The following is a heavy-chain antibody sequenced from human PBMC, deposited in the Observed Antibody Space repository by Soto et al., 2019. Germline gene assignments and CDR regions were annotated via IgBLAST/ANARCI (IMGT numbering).Heavy chain of an antibody. D-gene: IGHD3-22*01. J-gene: IGHJ3*02. Sequence: GESLKISCKGSGYSFTSYWIGWVRQMPGKGLEWMGIIYPADSDTRYSPSFQGQVTISADKSISTAYLQWSSLKASDTAMYYCASPAHYYDSSGYPTDDAFDIWGQGTMVTVS. CDR2: IYPADSDT. CDR1: GYSFTSYW. V-gene: IGHV5-51*01. CDR3: ASPAHYYDSSGYPTDDAFDI.